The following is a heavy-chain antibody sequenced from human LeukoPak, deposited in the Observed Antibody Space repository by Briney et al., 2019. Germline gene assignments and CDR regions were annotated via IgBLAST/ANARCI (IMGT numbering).Heavy chain of an antibody. Sequence: SQTLSLTCAISGDSVSSNSVAWNWIRQSPSRGLEWLGRICRNSDCNTENASSLRGRVTITADTSKNHLSLQLNSVTPEDTAVYYCVRAGRIWYAFDIWGQGTTVVVSS. V-gene: IGHV6-1*01. J-gene: IGHJ3*02. CDR2: ICRNSDCNT. CDR1: GDSVSSNSVA. CDR3: VRAGRIWYAFDI. D-gene: IGHD2-8*01.